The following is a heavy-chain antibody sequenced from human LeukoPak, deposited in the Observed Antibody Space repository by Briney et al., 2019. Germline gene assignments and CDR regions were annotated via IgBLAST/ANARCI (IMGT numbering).Heavy chain of an antibody. D-gene: IGHD1-26*01. CDR1: GGSISSYY. V-gene: IGHV4-59*08. J-gene: IGHJ4*02. CDR2: IHYSGST. Sequence: PSETLSLTCIVSGGSISSYYWSWIRRPPGKGLEWIGYIHYSGSTKYNPSLKSRVTISVDSSKSQFSLNLRSVTAADTAFYYCARHRDGGTYPLDSWGQGTLVTVSS. CDR3: ARHRDGGTYPLDS.